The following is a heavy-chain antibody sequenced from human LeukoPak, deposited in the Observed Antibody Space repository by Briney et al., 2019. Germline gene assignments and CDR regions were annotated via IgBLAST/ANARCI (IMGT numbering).Heavy chain of an antibody. J-gene: IGHJ4*02. V-gene: IGHV5-51*01. D-gene: IGHD3-22*01. CDR3: ARHSYYYDSSGYYLDY. CDR1: GYSFTSYW. Sequence: GESLKISCQGSGYSFTSYWIGWVRQMPGKGLEWMGIIYPGDSDTRYSPSFQGQVTISADKSISTAYLQWSSLKASDTAMYYCARHSYYYDSSGYYLDYWGQGTLVTVSS. CDR2: IYPGDSDT.